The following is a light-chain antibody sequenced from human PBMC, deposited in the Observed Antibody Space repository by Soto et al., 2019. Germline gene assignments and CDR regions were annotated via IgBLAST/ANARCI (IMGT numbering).Light chain of an antibody. CDR1: QSVSDN. Sequence: EIVLTQSPATLSVSPGERVTLSCRASQSVSDNLAWYQQKPGQAPRLLIYGASIRATDIPARFSGSGSGTEFSLTISSLQSEDFAVYYCQQYNDWPLTFGGGTMVEIK. CDR2: GAS. J-gene: IGKJ4*01. CDR3: QQYNDWPLT. V-gene: IGKV3D-15*01.